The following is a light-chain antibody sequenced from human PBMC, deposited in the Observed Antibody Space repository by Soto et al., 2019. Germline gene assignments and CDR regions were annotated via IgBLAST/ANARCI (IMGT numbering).Light chain of an antibody. CDR1: QSVSSSY. V-gene: IGKV3-20*01. CDR2: GAS. Sequence: EIGLTQSPGTLSLSPGERATLSCRASQSVSSSYLAWYQQKPGQAPRLLIYGASSRATGIPDRFSGSGSGTDFTLTISRLEPEDFAVYYCQQYGSSPQKFGQGTKVEIK. J-gene: IGKJ1*01. CDR3: QQYGSSPQK.